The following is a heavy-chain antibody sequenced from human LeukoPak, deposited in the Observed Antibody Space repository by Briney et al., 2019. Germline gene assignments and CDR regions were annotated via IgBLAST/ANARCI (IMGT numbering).Heavy chain of an antibody. Sequence: GGSLRLSCAASGLTFSSHWMHWVRQAPGKGLVWVSRITNDGSSTTYADSVKGRFTISRDNAKNMLYLQMNSLRVEDTGLYYCSTVEHSWGQGTLVTVSS. CDR2: ITNDGSST. CDR3: STVEHS. J-gene: IGHJ5*02. CDR1: GLTFSSHW. D-gene: IGHD1/OR15-1a*01. V-gene: IGHV3-74*01.